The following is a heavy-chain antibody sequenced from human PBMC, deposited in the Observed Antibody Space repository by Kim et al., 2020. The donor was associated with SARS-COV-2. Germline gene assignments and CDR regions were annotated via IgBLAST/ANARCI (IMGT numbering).Heavy chain of an antibody. Sequence: YNPSFKGQVTMSVDKSISTAFLQWSSLKASDTAIYFCAKSAGASVYYGMDVWGQGTTVTVSS. D-gene: IGHD1-26*01. V-gene: IGHV5-51*01. J-gene: IGHJ6*02. CDR3: AKSAGASVYYGMDV.